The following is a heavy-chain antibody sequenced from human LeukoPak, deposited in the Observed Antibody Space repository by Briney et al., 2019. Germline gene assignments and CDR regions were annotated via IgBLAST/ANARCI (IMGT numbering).Heavy chain of an antibody. Sequence: GGSLRLSCAASGFTFSSYGMHWVRQAPGKGLEWVTFIRYDGSDKYYADSMKGRFTISRDNSKNTLYLQMNSLRAEDTAVYYCAKEPDSHCSSVSCFMNYWGQGTLVTVSS. D-gene: IGHD2-2*01. V-gene: IGHV3-30*02. CDR3: AKEPDSHCSSVSCFMNY. CDR1: GFTFSSYG. J-gene: IGHJ4*02. CDR2: IRYDGSDK.